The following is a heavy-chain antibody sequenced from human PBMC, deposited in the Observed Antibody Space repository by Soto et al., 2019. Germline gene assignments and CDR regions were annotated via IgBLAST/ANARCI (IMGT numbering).Heavy chain of an antibody. V-gene: IGHV3-53*04. CDR2: IYSGGST. J-gene: IGHJ3*02. CDR3: ASGWGVDAFDI. D-gene: IGHD3-16*01. CDR1: GFTVSSSY. Sequence: EVQLVESGGGLVQPGGSLRLSCAASGFTVSSSYMTWVRQAPGKGLEWVSVIYSGGSTYYADSVKGRFTISRHNSKNTLYLQMNSLRAEDTAVYYCASGWGVDAFDIWGQGTMVTVSS.